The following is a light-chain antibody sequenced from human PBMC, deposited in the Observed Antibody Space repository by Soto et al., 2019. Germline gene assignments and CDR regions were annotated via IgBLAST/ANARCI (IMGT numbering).Light chain of an antibody. CDR2: DAS. J-gene: IGKJ1*01. CDR1: QGLSNY. V-gene: IGKV3-11*01. CDR3: QTRRSWPT. Sequence: EIVLTQSPVTLSLSPGERATLSCRARQGLSNYLAWYQQKPCQAPRLLLYDASNRATGIPARFSGSGSGTDFTLAISSLESEDFAVYYCQTRRSWPTFGQGTEVEIQ.